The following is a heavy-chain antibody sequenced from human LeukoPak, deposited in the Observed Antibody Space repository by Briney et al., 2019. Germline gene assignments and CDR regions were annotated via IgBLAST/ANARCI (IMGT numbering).Heavy chain of an antibody. CDR1: GFTFSSYG. Sequence: GGSLRLSCAASGFTFSSYGMNWVRQVPEKGLEWVSTIGRNGDRTYYADSVKGRFAISRDNSRNTLYLQMNSPRVEDTAIYYCARARSNYDYQVEYWGQGSLVTVSS. CDR2: IGRNGDRT. CDR3: ARARSNYDYQVEY. J-gene: IGHJ4*02. V-gene: IGHV3-23*01. D-gene: IGHD3-22*01.